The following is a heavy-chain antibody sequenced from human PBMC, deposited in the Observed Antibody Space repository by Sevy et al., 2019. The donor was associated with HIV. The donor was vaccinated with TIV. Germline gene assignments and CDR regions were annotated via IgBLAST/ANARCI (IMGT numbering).Heavy chain of an antibody. CDR1: GGSISSYF. J-gene: IGHJ4*02. V-gene: IGHV4-59*01. Sequence: SETLSLTCSVSGGSISSYFWTWVRQSPGKGLEWIGNIYFTGNTDYSPSLKSRVTLSLDTSKSQFSLTLKSVTAADTAIYFGARDSTTRPRVLDYWGQGTLVTFSS. D-gene: IGHD1-1*01. CDR3: ARDSTTRPRVLDY. CDR2: IYFTGNT.